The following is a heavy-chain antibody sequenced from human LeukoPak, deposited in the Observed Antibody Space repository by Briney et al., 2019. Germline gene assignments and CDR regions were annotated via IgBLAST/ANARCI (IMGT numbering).Heavy chain of an antibody. D-gene: IGHD3-10*01. Sequence: SVKVSCKASGDTFTNYAISWVRQAPGQGLEWMGRIIPTLGAANYAQKFQGRVTMTADRSTNTVYMDLSSLTFEDTAVYYCARAPDYYGSRSYYWIYWGQGTLVTVSS. CDR2: IIPTLGAA. CDR1: GDTFTNYA. J-gene: IGHJ4*02. V-gene: IGHV1-69*04. CDR3: ARAPDYYGSRSYYWIY.